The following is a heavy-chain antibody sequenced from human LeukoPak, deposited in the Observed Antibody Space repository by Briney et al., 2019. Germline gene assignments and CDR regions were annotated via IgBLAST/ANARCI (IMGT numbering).Heavy chain of an antibody. J-gene: IGHJ5*02. D-gene: IGHD2-21*01. CDR2: ISDSSTYI. V-gene: IGHV3-21*01. Sequence: PGGSLRLSCAASGFTFSSYSMHWVRQAPGKGLEWVSSISDSSTYIYYADSVKGRFTISRDNAKNSLYLRMNSLRAEDTAMYYCARESKGDYSGGFDPWGRGTLVTVSS. CDR3: ARESKGDYSGGFDP. CDR1: GFTFSSYS.